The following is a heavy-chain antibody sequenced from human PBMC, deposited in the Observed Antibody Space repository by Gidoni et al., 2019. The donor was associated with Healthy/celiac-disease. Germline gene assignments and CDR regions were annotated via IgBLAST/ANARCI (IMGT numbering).Heavy chain of an antibody. CDR3: AKDLSYCSSTSCPRVYYYYYGMDV. V-gene: IGHV3-23*01. Sequence: SCAASGFTFSSYAMSWVRQAPGKGLEWVSAISGSGGSTYYADSVKGRFTISRDNSKNTLYLQMNSLRAEDTAVYYCAKDLSYCSSTSCPRVYYYYYGMDVWGQGTTVTVSS. D-gene: IGHD2-2*01. CDR2: ISGSGGST. CDR1: GFTFSSYA. J-gene: IGHJ6*02.